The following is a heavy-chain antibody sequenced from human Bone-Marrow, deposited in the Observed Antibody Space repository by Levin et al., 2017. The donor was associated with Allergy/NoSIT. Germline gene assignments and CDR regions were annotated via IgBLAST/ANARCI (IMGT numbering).Heavy chain of an antibody. J-gene: IGHJ6*02. CDR1: GFTFDDYA. Sequence: LSLTCAASGFTFDDYAMHWVRQAPGKGLEWVSGISWNSGSLDYADSVKGRFTISRDNAKNSLYLQMNSLRDEDTALYYCAKDTGPGGYTSGPYGMDVWGQGTTVTVSS. V-gene: IGHV3-9*01. CDR3: AKDTGPGGYTSGPYGMDV. D-gene: IGHD5-18*01. CDR2: ISWNSGSL.